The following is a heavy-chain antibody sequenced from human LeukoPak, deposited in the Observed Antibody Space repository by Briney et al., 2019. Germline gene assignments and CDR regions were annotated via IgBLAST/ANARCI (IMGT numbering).Heavy chain of an antibody. CDR3: ANDYRSGSFHDF. Sequence: PGGSLRLSCAASGFAFSSYAMSWVRQPPGKGLEWVSVISRRDDYTYYADSVKGRFTISRDNSKNTLYLQMNTLRAEYTAVYYCANDYRSGSFHDFWGQGTLVTVSS. CDR1: GFAFSSYA. J-gene: IGHJ4*02. V-gene: IGHV3-23*01. CDR2: ISRRDDYT. D-gene: IGHD3-10*01.